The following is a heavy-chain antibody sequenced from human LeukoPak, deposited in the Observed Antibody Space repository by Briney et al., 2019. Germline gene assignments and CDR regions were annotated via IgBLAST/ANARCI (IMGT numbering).Heavy chain of an antibody. J-gene: IGHJ4*02. CDR3: ARATYGSGSYYFDY. V-gene: IGHV3-21*01. Sequence: GGSLRLSCAAPGSTFDDYGMNWVRQAPGKGLEWVSSISSSSSYIYYADSVKGRFTISRDNAKNSLYLQMNSLRAEDTAVYYCARATYGSGSYYFDYWGQGTLVTVSS. CDR2: ISSSSSYI. D-gene: IGHD3-10*01. CDR1: GSTFDDYG.